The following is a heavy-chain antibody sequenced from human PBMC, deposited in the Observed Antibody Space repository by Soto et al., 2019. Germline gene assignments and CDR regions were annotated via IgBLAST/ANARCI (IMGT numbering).Heavy chain of an antibody. CDR1: GGSFSGYY. Sequence: SETLSLTCAVYGGSFSGYYWSWIRQPPGKGLEWIGEINHSGSTNYNPSLKSRVTISVDTSKNQFSLKLSSVTAADTAVYYCARAGAVAGDDAFDIWGQGTMVTVSS. CDR3: ARAGAVAGDDAFDI. D-gene: IGHD6-19*01. J-gene: IGHJ3*02. V-gene: IGHV4-34*01. CDR2: INHSGST.